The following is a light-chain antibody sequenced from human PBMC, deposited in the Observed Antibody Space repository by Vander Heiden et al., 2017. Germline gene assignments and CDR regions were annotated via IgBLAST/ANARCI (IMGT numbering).Light chain of an antibody. Sequence: DIQVSHPPPSLSASVGDRVTITCRASQGIRNDLGWYQQKPGKAPKRLIYAEPSWHCGVSSTFSRSGHGTELTPTISSLQAEDFATYYCQQHNNYPYTFGQGTKLEIK. CDR3: QQHNNYPYT. CDR1: QGIRND. J-gene: IGKJ2*01. V-gene: IGKV1-17*01. CDR2: AEP.